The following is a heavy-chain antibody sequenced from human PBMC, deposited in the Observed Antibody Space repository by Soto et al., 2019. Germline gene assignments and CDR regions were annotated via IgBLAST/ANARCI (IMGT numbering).Heavy chain of an antibody. D-gene: IGHD3-22*01. Sequence: SVKVSCKASGGTFSSYAISWVRQAPGQGLEWMGGIIPIFGTANYAQKFQGRVTITADESTSTAYMELSSLRSEDTAVYYCAGTYYYDSSGYEYFQHWGQGTLVTVSS. CDR2: IIPIFGTA. J-gene: IGHJ1*01. V-gene: IGHV1-69*13. CDR3: AGTYYYDSSGYEYFQH. CDR1: GGTFSSYA.